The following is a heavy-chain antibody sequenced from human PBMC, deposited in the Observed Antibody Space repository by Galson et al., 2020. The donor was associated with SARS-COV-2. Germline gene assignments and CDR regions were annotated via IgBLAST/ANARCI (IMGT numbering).Heavy chain of an antibody. V-gene: IGHV4-59*01. Sequence: KTSETLSLTCSVYDAPMNSYYWSWIRQPPGKGLEWIGYNYYRGSTNYNPSLRSRVTMSVDSSKNQLSLMVASVTAADSAVYYCARGPSPLYGDSYYYGMDVWGRGTTVTVSS. CDR2: NYYRGST. CDR3: ARGPSPLYGDSYYYGMDV. D-gene: IGHD4-17*01. J-gene: IGHJ6*02. CDR1: DAPMNSYY.